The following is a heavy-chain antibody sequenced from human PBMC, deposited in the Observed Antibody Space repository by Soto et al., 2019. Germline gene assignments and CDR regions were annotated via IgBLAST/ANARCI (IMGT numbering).Heavy chain of an antibody. J-gene: IGHJ6*02. V-gene: IGHV4-4*02. CDR1: GGSISSSNW. CDR2: IYHSGST. D-gene: IGHD3-9*01. Sequence: KTSETLSLTCAVSGGSISSSNWWSWVRQPPGKGLEWIGEIYHSGSTNYNPSLKSRVTISVDKSKNQFSLKLSSLTAADTAVYYCACYVPSRSDYFDWLLDHYYYYYGMDVWGQGTTVTVSS. CDR3: ACYVPSRSDYFDWLLDHYYYYYGMDV.